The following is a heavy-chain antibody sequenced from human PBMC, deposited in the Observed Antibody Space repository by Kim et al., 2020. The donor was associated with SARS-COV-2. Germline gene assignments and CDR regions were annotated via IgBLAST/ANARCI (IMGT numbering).Heavy chain of an antibody. CDR2: ITKSSNTI. D-gene: IGHD3-16*01. J-gene: IGHJ3*02. Sequence: GGSLRLSCATSGFSFSAYDMNWVRQAPGKGLEWPSFITKSSNTIYYADSVKGRFTISRDNAKNSLYLQMNSLRDEETAVYYCVRDRMGGAFDIWGQGTMVTVSS. CDR3: VRDRMGGAFDI. CDR1: GFSFSAYD. V-gene: IGHV3-48*02.